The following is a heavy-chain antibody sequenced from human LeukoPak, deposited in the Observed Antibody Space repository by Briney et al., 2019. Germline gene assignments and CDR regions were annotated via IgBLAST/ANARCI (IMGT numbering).Heavy chain of an antibody. V-gene: IGHV4-4*07. J-gene: IGHJ6*03. CDR1: GGSISSYY. D-gene: IGHD3-10*01. CDR3: ARSWGGDSNYYYYYMDV. CDR2: IYTSGST. Sequence: SETLSLTCTVSGGSISSYYWSWIRQPAGKGLEWIGRIYTSGSTNYNPSLKSRVTMPVDTSKNQFSLKLSSVTAADTAVYYCARSWGGDSNYYYYYMDVWGKGTTVTVSS.